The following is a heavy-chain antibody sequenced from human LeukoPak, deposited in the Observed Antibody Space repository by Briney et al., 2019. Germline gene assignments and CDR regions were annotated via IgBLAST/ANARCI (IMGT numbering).Heavy chain of an antibody. CDR1: GFTFSTSI. J-gene: IGHJ4*02. CDR2: VSPDGGTK. D-gene: IGHD3-10*01. V-gene: IGHV3-30*18. CDR3: AKEYDSGGYGANFDY. Sequence: PGRSLRLSCTASGFTFSTSIIHWVRQAPGKGLEWVAVVSPDGGTKYYADSVKGRFTISRDNSRNTMYLQMDSLRAEDTAVYYCAKEYDSGGYGANFDYWGQGTLVTVSS.